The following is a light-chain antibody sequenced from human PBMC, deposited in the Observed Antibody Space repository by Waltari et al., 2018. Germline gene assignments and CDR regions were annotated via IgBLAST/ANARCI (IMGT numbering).Light chain of an antibody. J-gene: IGKJ1*01. V-gene: IGKV2-30*02. Sequence: DVMMTQSPLSLPVTLGQPASISCRSSQSLAHSDGNTYLNWFQQRPGQSPRRLIYKVCNRDSGVPDRFSGSGSGTDFTLKISRVEAEDVAIYYCMQSTHWPWTFGQGTKVEIK. CDR1: QSLAHSDGNTY. CDR3: MQSTHWPWT. CDR2: KVC.